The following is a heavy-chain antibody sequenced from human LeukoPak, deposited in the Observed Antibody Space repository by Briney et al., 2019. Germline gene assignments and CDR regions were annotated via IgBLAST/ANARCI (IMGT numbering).Heavy chain of an antibody. Sequence: SETLSLTCAVSGGSISSSNWWSWVRQPPGKGLEWIGEIYHSGSTNYNPSLKSRVTISVDKSMNQFSLKLSSVTAADTAVYYCARGYSSSWYCYDPWGQGTLVTVSS. J-gene: IGHJ5*02. D-gene: IGHD6-13*01. CDR1: GGSISSSNW. CDR3: ARGYSSSWYCYDP. CDR2: IYHSGST. V-gene: IGHV4-4*02.